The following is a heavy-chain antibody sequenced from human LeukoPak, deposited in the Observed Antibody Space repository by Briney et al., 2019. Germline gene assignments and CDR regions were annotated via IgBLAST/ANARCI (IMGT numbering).Heavy chain of an antibody. CDR2: IFPSGGEI. V-gene: IGHV3-23*01. CDR3: AKVRYCSGVNCYPDDN. Sequence: PGGSLRLSCAASGFTFSTFAMIWVRQPPGKGLEWVSSIFPSGGEIHYADSVRGRFTISRDNSKSTLSLQMNSLSTEDTAVYYCAKVRYCSGVNCYPDDNWGQGTLVTVSS. D-gene: IGHD2-15*01. CDR1: GFTFSTFA. J-gene: IGHJ4*02.